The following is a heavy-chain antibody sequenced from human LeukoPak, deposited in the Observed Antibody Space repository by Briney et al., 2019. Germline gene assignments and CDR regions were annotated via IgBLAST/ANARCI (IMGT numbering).Heavy chain of an antibody. CDR2: IYAGGST. CDR1: GFTVNNNY. V-gene: IGHV3-53*01. Sequence: GGSLRLSCAASGFTVNNNYMSWVRQAPGKGLEWVSVIYAGGSTYYADSVKGRFTISRDNSKNTLYLQMNSLRAEDTAVYYCARDGMGTSGSYSYYWGQGTLVTVSS. D-gene: IGHD1-26*01. J-gene: IGHJ4*02. CDR3: ARDGMGTSGSYSYY.